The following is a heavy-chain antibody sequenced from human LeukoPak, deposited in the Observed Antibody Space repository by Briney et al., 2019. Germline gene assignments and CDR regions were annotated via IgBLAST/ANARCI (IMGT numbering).Heavy chain of an antibody. CDR2: INPNSGGT. CDR1: GYTFTGYY. V-gene: IGHV1-2*06. J-gene: IGHJ4*02. Sequence: ASMKVSCTASGYTFTGYYMHWVRQAPGQGLEWMGRINPNSGGTNYAQKFQGRVTMTRDTSISTAYMELSRLRSDDTAVYYCTTFGSGSFDYWGQGTLVTVSS. CDR3: TTFGSGSFDY. D-gene: IGHD3-10*01.